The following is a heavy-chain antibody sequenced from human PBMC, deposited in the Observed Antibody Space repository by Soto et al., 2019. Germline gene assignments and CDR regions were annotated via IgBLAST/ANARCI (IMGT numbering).Heavy chain of an antibody. J-gene: IGHJ4*02. Sequence: EVQLVQSGAEVKKPGESLKISCKGSGYSFTDFWIAWVRQMPGKGLEWMGIIYPGDSDNRYSPSFRGQVTVSVDKSISTANQHLRSMKSSDTAMYYCARRGTPRNMLGWLDYWGQGTLVTVSS. V-gene: IGHV5-51*03. CDR2: IYPGDSDN. D-gene: IGHD2-8*01. CDR1: GYSFTDFW. CDR3: ARRGTPRNMLGWLDY.